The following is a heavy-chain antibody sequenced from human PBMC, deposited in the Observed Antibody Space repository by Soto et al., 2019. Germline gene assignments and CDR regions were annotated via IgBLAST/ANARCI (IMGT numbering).Heavy chain of an antibody. CDR1: GGSISSHY. V-gene: IGHV4-59*08. Sequence: SETLSLTCTVSGGSISSHYWSWIRQPPGQGLEWIGYIYYSGSTNYNPSLKSRVTISVDTSKSQFSLRLSSVTAADTAVYFCARLDGSDQYFDYWGQGAMGTVSS. J-gene: IGHJ4*02. CDR2: IYYSGST. D-gene: IGHD5-12*01. CDR3: ARLDGSDQYFDY.